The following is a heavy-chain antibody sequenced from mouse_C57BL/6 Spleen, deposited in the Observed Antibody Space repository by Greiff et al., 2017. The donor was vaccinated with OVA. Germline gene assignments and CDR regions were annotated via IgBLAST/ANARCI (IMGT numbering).Heavy chain of an antibody. CDR2: ISYDGSN. V-gene: IGHV3-6*01. CDR3: ARGTRAYYFDY. CDR1: GYSITSGYY. J-gene: IGHJ2*01. D-gene: IGHD2-14*01. Sequence: EVKLVESGPGLVKPSQSLSLTCSVTGYSITSGYYWNWIRQFPGNKLEWMGYISYDGSNNYNPSLKNRISITRDTSKNQFFLKLNSVTTEDTATYYCARGTRAYYFDYWGQGTTLTVSS.